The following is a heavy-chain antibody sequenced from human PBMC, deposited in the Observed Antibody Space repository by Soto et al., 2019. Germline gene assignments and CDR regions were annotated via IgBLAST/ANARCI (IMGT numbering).Heavy chain of an antibody. CDR3: ARGISLILEVHRDAPDKYYFDS. J-gene: IGHJ4*02. D-gene: IGHD3-3*01. V-gene: IGHV4-34*01. CDR2: INHSGSS. CDR1: GGSFSGFY. Sequence: PSETLSLTCAVYGGSFSGFYCSFSRHFPFKWIEWIVEINHSGSSISNPSLKSRVTISVDTSKNQFSLKLRSVTAADTAAYYCARGISLILEVHRDAPDKYYFDSWSQGTLVTVSS.